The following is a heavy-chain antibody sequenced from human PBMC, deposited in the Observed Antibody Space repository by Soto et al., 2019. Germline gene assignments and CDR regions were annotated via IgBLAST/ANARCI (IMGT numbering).Heavy chain of an antibody. CDR3: ARDRGPSSGYYPYWFDP. V-gene: IGHV1-69*12. J-gene: IGHJ5*02. Sequence: QVQLVQAGAEVKKPGSSVKVSCKASGVTFSSYVISWVRKAPGKGLEWMGEIIPIFVTANYAQKFQGRVTITADESTSTAYMELSSLRSEDTAVYYCARDRGPSSGYYPYWFDPWGQGTLVTVSS. D-gene: IGHD3-22*01. CDR1: GVTFSSYV. CDR2: IIPIFVTA.